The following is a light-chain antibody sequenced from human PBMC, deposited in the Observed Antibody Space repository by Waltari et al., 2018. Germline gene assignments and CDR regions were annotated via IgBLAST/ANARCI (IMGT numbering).Light chain of an antibody. J-gene: IGLJ3*02. CDR2: GHD. V-gene: IGLV3-19*01. Sequence: SSELTQDPAVSVALGQTVRITCQGDSLRRYYASWDQQRPGQAPCLVLYGHDNRPSGIPDRFSGSTSGNTASLTITRAQAEDAGVYYCLSRDSSSTRVFGGGTTLTV. CDR1: SLRRYY. CDR3: LSRDSSSTRV.